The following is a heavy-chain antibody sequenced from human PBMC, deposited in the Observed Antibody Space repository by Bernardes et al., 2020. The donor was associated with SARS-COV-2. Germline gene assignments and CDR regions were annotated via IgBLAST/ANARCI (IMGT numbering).Heavy chain of an antibody. J-gene: IGHJ6*02. CDR2: TYSSSST. Sequence: GGSLRLSCAASGFTVSSKYMSWVRQSPGKGLEWVSVTYSSSSTYYADSEKGRFTISSDNSNNTLYLQMNSLRAEDTAVYYCARDSSVPYYGMDVWGQGTTVTVS. CDR1: GFTVSSKY. D-gene: IGHD3-22*01. CDR3: ARDSSVPYYGMDV. V-gene: IGHV3-53*01.